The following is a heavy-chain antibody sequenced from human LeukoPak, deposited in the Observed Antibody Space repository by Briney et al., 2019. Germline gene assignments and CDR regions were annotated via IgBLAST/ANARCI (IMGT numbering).Heavy chain of an antibody. CDR1: GYTFTGYY. D-gene: IGHD4-11*01. CDR2: INPNSGGT. V-gene: IGHV1-2*02. J-gene: IGHJ4*02. CDR3: ARFHTVTTTDPFDY. Sequence: RASVKVSCKASGYTFTGYYMHGVRQAPGQGLEWMGWINPNSGGTNYAQKFQGRVTMTRDTSISTAYMELSRLRSDDTAVYYCARFHTVTTTDPFDYWGQGTLVTVSS.